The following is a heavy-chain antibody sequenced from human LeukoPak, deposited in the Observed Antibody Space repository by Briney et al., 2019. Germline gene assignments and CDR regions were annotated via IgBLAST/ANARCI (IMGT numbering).Heavy chain of an antibody. CDR1: GFTFSSYA. J-gene: IGHJ4*02. V-gene: IGHV3-23*01. CDR3: AKIGGSSWYGEYFDY. CDR2: ISGSGGST. Sequence: QPGGSLRLSCAASGFTFSSYAMSRVRQAPGKGLEWVSAISGSGGSTYYADSVKGRFTISRDNSKNTLYLQMNSLRAEDTAVYYCAKIGGSSWYGEYFDYWGQGTLVTVSS. D-gene: IGHD6-13*01.